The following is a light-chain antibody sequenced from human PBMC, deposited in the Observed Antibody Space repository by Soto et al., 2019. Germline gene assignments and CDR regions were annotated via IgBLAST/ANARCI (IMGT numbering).Light chain of an antibody. Sequence: DIQMTQSPSTLSGSVGDRVTITCRASQTISNSLVWFQQKPGKVPTRLIYAASSLQSGVPSRFSGSGSGTEFTLTISSLQPEDFATYYCLQHNTYPLAFGQGTKVDIK. CDR1: QTISNS. CDR3: LQHNTYPLA. V-gene: IGKV1-17*03. CDR2: AAS. J-gene: IGKJ1*01.